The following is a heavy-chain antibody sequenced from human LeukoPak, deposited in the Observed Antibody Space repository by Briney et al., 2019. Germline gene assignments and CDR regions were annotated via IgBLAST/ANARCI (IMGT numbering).Heavy chain of an antibody. CDR1: GYTFTSYG. CDR3: ARVSIRLGSSWYLPYYYCYMDV. J-gene: IGHJ6*03. D-gene: IGHD6-13*01. Sequence: ASVKVSCKASGYTFTSYGISWVRQATGQGLEWMGWMNPNSGNTGYAQKFQGRVTITRNTSISTAYMELSSLRSEDTAVYYCARVSIRLGSSWYLPYYYCYMDVWGKGTTVTVSS. V-gene: IGHV1-8*03. CDR2: MNPNSGNT.